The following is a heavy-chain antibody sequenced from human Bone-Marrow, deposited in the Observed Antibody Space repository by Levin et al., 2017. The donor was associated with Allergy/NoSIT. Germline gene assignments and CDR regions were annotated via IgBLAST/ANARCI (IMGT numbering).Heavy chain of an antibody. D-gene: IGHD6-13*01. CDR3: AKDLSSSWYGSFDY. Sequence: GESLKISCAASGFTFSRYGIHWVRQAPGKGLEWVAVISYDGSNKYYADSVKGRFTISRDNSKNTLYLQMNSLRAEDTAVYYCAKDLSSSWYGSFDYWGQGALVTVSS. CDR1: GFTFSRYG. J-gene: IGHJ4*02. V-gene: IGHV3-30*18. CDR2: ISYDGSNK.